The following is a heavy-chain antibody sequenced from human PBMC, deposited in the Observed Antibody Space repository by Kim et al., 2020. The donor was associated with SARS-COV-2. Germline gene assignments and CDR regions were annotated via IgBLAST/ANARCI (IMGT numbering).Heavy chain of an antibody. Sequence: SETLSLTCTVSGGSISSYYWSWIRQPPGKGLEWIGYIYYSGSTNYNPSLKSRVTISVDTSKNQFSLKLSSVTAADTAVYYCSRLQPVTFFGGVSHFDYWG. CDR3: SRLQPVTFFGGVSHFDY. CDR1: GGSISSYY. V-gene: IGHV4-59*08. J-gene: IGHJ4*01. D-gene: IGHD3-3*01. CDR2: IYYSGST.